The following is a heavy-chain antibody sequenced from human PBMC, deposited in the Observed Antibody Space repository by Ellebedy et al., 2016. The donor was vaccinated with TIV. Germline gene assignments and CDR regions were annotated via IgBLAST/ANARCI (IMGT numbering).Heavy chain of an antibody. CDR3: ARNNITIFGVTDAFDI. Sequence: MPSETLSLTCTVSAGSISTYYWNWIRQPPGKGLEWLGHIFYSGSTNYNPSLRSRITISIDMSKNQFSLKLTSVTAADTAVYYCARNNITIFGVTDAFDIWGQGTMVTVSS. CDR2: IFYSGST. V-gene: IGHV4-59*01. J-gene: IGHJ3*02. D-gene: IGHD3-3*01. CDR1: AGSISTYY.